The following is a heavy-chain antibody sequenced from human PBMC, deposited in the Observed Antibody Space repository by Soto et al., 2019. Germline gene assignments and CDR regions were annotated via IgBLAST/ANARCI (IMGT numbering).Heavy chain of an antibody. Sequence: VASVKVSCKASGYTFTTYYIDWMGQAPGHCLEWMRWINLDTGDTKYPQTVKRRVNMTRDTSISPAYMELTSRRSDDTAAYFCARAVYSSSSKPFYSYFDGLDVWGQGTTVTVS. D-gene: IGHD6-6*01. J-gene: IGHJ6*02. CDR1: GYTFTTYY. V-gene: IGHV1-2*02. CDR2: INLDTGDT. CDR3: ARAVYSSSSKPFYSYFDGLDV.